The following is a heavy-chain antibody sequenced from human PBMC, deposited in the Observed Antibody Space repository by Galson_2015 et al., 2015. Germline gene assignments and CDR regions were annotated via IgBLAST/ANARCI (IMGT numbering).Heavy chain of an antibody. CDR1: GFTFSDYA. V-gene: IGHV3-23*01. D-gene: IGHD3-9*01. CDR3: AKAEAHYDILPGTTFDY. Sequence: SLRLSCAASGFTFSDYAMSWVRQAPGKGLEWVSGISDSGGTTFYADSVKGRFSISRDRSKKTLYLQMDSLRAEDTAVYYCAKAEAHYDILPGTTFDYWGQGTLVTVTS. CDR2: ISDSGGTT. J-gene: IGHJ4*02.